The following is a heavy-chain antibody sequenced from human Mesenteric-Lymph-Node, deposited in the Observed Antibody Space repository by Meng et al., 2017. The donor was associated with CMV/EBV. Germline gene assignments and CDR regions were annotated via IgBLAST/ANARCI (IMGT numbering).Heavy chain of an antibody. Sequence: SGDTFSSYAISWVRQAPGQGLEWMGGIIPLFGSPNYAQKFQGRVTITMDVSTSTVSMELSRLRSDDTAVYYCARNANWGTRENYFDYWGQGTLVTVSS. J-gene: IGHJ4*02. V-gene: IGHV1-69*05. CDR2: IIPLFGSP. CDR1: GDTFSSYA. D-gene: IGHD7-27*01. CDR3: ARNANWGTRENYFDY.